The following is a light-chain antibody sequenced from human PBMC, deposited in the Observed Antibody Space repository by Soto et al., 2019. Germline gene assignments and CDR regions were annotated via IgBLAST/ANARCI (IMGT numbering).Light chain of an antibody. CDR3: CSYAGSYTWV. Sequence: QSALTQPRSVSGSPGQSVTISCTGTNSDVADYNYVSWYQQYPGKAPKLMIYDVTKRPSGVPDRFSGSKSGNTASLTISGLHAEDEADYYCCSYAGSYTWVFGGGTKVTVL. CDR2: DVT. V-gene: IGLV2-11*01. CDR1: NSDVADYNY. J-gene: IGLJ3*02.